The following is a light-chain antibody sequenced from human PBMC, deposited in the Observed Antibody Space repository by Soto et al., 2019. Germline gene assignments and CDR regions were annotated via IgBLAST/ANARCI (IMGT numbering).Light chain of an antibody. CDR2: GNS. Sequence: QLVLTQPPSVSGAPGQSVTISCTGSSSNIGAGYDVHWYQQLPGTAPKLLIYGNSNRPSGVPDRFSGSKSGTSASLAITGLQAEDEADYYCQSYDSSLSVVVFGGGTKLTVL. CDR3: QSYDSSLSVVV. CDR1: SSNIGAGYD. V-gene: IGLV1-40*01. J-gene: IGLJ2*01.